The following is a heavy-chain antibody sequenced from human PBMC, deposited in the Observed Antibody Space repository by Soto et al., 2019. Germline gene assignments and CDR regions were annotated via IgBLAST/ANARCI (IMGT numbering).Heavy chain of an antibody. CDR3: GKFSDIEVPGMGDWFDP. J-gene: IGHJ5*02. Sequence: QVQLEESGGGVVQPGRSLRLSCKASGFTFTSYGMHWVRQAPGKGLEWVALISYDGSDKLYADSVEGRFTISRDNSKNTVYFQMNSLRIEDTAMYHWGKFSDIEVPGMGDWFDPWGQGTLVTVTS. CDR2: ISYDGSDK. D-gene: IGHD6-19*01. CDR1: GFTFTSYG. V-gene: IGHV3-30*18.